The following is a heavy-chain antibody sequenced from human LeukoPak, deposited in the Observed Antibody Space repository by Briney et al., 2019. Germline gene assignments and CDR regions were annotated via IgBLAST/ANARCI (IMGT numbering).Heavy chain of an antibody. D-gene: IGHD2-2*01. Sequence: SETLSLTCTVSGGSISSGGYYWSWIRQHPGKGLEWIGYIYYSGSTYYNPSLKSRVTISVDTSKNQFSLKLSSVTAADTAVYYCARAGIVVVPAAMGDYFDYWGQGTLVTVSS. J-gene: IGHJ4*02. CDR2: IYYSGST. CDR1: GGSISSGGYY. CDR3: ARAGIVVVPAAMGDYFDY. V-gene: IGHV4-31*03.